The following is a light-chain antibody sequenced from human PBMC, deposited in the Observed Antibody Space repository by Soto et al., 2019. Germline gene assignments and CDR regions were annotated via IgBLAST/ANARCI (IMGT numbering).Light chain of an antibody. CDR1: QSISNY. CDR2: AAS. J-gene: IGKJ1*01. Sequence: DFQMTQSPSSLSASVGDRVTITCRASQSISNYLNWYQLKLGKAPKLLIYAASYLQSGVPSRFRGSGYGTDFTLTISSLQPEDFATYYCQQSYNTLSWTFGQGTKVEIK. V-gene: IGKV1-39*01. CDR3: QQSYNTLSWT.